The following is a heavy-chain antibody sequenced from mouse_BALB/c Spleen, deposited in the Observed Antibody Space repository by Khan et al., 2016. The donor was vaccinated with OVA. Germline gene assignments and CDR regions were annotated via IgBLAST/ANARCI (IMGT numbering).Heavy chain of an antibody. V-gene: IGHV5-17*02. CDR2: ISDDGNTI. J-gene: IGHJ2*01. CDR3: ARTGYYYFDY. CDR1: GFTFSGFG. D-gene: IGHD2-3*01. Sequence: EVELVESGGGLVQTGGSRKLSCAASGFTFSGFGMHWVRQAPEKGLEWVAYISDDGNTINYGDTGKGGFTISRDNPKNTLFLQMTSLRSEDTAIYFCARTGYYYFDYWGQGTTLTVSS.